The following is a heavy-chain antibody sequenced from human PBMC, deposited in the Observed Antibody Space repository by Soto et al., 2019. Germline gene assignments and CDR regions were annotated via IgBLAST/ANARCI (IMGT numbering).Heavy chain of an antibody. Sequence: PSETLSLTCTVPGGSISSYYWSWIRQPPGKGLEWIGYIYYSGSTNYNPSLKSRVTISVDTSKNQFSLKTEDTAVFYCARSVSNGIHVFDIWGQGTMVTVSS. CDR3: ARSVSNGIHVFDI. CDR1: GGSISSYY. V-gene: IGHV4-59*12. D-gene: IGHD2-8*01. J-gene: IGHJ3*02. CDR2: IYYSGST.